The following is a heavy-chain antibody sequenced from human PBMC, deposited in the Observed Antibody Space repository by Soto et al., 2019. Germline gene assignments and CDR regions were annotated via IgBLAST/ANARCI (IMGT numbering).Heavy chain of an antibody. Sequence: GGSLRLSCAASGFTFSSYAMSWVRQAPGKGLEWVSAISGSGGSTYYADSVKGRFTISRDNSKNTLYLQMNSLRAEDTAVYYCAKPGANYDFWSCYGPFGYWGQGTLVTVSS. J-gene: IGHJ4*02. CDR2: ISGSGGST. CDR1: GFTFSSYA. V-gene: IGHV3-23*01. D-gene: IGHD3-3*01. CDR3: AKPGANYDFWSCYGPFGY.